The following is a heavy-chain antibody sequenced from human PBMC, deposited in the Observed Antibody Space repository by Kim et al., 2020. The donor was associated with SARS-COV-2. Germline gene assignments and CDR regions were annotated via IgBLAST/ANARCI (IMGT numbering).Heavy chain of an antibody. J-gene: IGHJ4*02. CDR2: IYYSGST. CDR1: GGSISSYY. V-gene: IGHV4-59*01. D-gene: IGHD3-9*01. Sequence: SETLSLTCTVSGGSISSYYWSWIRQPPGKGLEWIGYIYYSGSTNYNPSLKSRVTISVDTSKNQFSLKLSSVTAADTAVYYCARIPARKYFDWLSLPWHFDYWGQGTLAT. CDR3: ARIPARKYFDWLSLPWHFDY.